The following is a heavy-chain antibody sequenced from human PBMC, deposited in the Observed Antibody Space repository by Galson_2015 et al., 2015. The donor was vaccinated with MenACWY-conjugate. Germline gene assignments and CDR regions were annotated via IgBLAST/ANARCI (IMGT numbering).Heavy chain of an antibody. V-gene: IGHV1-46*01. CDR2: IHPSGGST. Sequence: SVKVSCKASGYTFTNYYLHWVRQAPGQGLEWMGIIHPSGGSTTYAQKFQGRVTMTRDTSTSTVYMELSGLRFEDTAVYYCARDRFWVGIATAGSSYNWFDPWGQGTQVT. CDR3: ARDRFWVGIATAGSSYNWFDP. D-gene: IGHD6-13*01. CDR1: GYTFTNYY. J-gene: IGHJ5*02.